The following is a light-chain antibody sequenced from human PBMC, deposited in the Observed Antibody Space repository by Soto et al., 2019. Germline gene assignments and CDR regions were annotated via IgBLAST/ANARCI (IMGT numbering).Light chain of an antibody. Sequence: DIPMTQSPSTLSGSVGDRVTITCRASQTISSWLAWYQHKPGKAPKLLIYKASTLKSGVPSRFSGSGSGTEFTLTISSLQPDDFATYYGQHYNSYSEAFGQGTKVELK. CDR3: QHYNSYSEA. J-gene: IGKJ1*01. CDR1: QTISSW. V-gene: IGKV1-5*03. CDR2: KAS.